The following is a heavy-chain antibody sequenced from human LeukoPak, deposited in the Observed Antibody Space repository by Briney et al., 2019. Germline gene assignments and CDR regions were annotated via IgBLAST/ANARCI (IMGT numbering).Heavy chain of an antibody. CDR1: GGSISSYY. Sequence: SETLSLTCTVSGGSISSYYWSWIRQPAGKGLEWIGRIYTSGSTNYNPSLKSRVTISVDTSKNQFSLKLSSVTAADTAVYYCARGRRGSYYPIYYFDYWGQGTLVTVSS. V-gene: IGHV4-4*07. CDR3: ARGRRGSYYPIYYFDY. D-gene: IGHD1-26*01. J-gene: IGHJ4*02. CDR2: IYTSGST.